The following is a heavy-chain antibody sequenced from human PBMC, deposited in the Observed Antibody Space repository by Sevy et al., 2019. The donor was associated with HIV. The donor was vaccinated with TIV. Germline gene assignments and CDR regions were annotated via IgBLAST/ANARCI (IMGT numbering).Heavy chain of an antibody. Sequence: SETLSLTCTVSGGSISSSSYYWGWIRQPPGKGLEWIGSIYYSGSTYYHPSLKSRVTISVDTSNNQFSLKRSSVTAADTAVYYCARHPPSSSWYGFDPWGQGTLVTVSS. V-gene: IGHV4-39*01. CDR2: IYYSGST. J-gene: IGHJ5*02. CDR3: ARHPPSSSWYGFDP. D-gene: IGHD6-13*01. CDR1: GGSISSSSYY.